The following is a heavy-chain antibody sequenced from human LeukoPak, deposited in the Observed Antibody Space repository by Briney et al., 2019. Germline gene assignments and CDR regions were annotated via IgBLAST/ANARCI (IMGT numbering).Heavy chain of an antibody. D-gene: IGHD6-19*01. CDR1: GFTFRTYA. Sequence: PGESLRLSCVASGFTFRTYAMSWVRQAPGKGLEWVSGISDSGGTTYYVDSVKGRFTISRDNSKNTLSLQMNSLRAEDTALYYCAKYSSGWVNDYWGQGTLVTVSS. CDR3: AKYSSGWVNDY. J-gene: IGHJ4*02. V-gene: IGHV3-23*01. CDR2: ISDSGGTT.